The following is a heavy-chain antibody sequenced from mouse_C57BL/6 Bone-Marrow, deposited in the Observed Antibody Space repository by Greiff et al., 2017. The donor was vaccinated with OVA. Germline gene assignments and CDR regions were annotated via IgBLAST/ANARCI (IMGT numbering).Heavy chain of an antibody. CDR2: IDPENGDT. J-gene: IGHJ2*01. Sequence: EVHLVESGAELVRPGASVKLSCTASGFNIKDDYMHWVKQRPEQGLEWIGWIDPENGDTEYASKFQGKATITADTSSNTAYLQLSSLTSEDTCVYYCTKEGWLLRVDYWGQGTTLTVSS. CDR1: GFNIKDDY. D-gene: IGHD2-3*01. V-gene: IGHV14-4*01. CDR3: TKEGWLLRVDY.